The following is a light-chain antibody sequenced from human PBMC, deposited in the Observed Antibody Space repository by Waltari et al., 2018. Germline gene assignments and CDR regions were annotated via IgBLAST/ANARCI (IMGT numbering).Light chain of an antibody. CDR2: GAS. CDR3: QQYNNWRST. Sequence: EIVMTQSPATLSVSPGERATLSCRASQSINSNLACYQQKPGQAPSLPIYGASTRATGIPARFSGSGSGTEFTLTINSLQSEDFAVYSCQQYNNWRSTFGGGTKVEIK. V-gene: IGKV3-15*01. J-gene: IGKJ4*01. CDR1: QSINSN.